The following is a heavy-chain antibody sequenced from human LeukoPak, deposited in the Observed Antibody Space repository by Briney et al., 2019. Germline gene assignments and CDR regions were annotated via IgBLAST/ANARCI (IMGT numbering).Heavy chain of an antibody. CDR1: GYTFTSYV. CDR2: INGGNGNT. V-gene: IGHV1-3*03. Sequence: ASVKVSCKASGYTFTSYVMHWVRQAPGQRLEWMGWINGGNGNTRYSQEFQVRVTITRDTSATTAYMELSSLRSEDMAVYYCARGLGYSSGWYGRWFDPWGQGTLVTVSS. D-gene: IGHD6-19*01. J-gene: IGHJ5*02. CDR3: ARGLGYSSGWYGRWFDP.